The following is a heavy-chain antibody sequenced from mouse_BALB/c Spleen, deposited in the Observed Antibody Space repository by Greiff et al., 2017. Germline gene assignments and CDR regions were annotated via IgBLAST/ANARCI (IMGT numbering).Heavy chain of an antibody. CDR1: GFTFSSYA. CDR2: ISSGGSYT. CDR3: ARGNYDFAY. Sequence: EVKLVESGGGLVKPGGSLKLSCAASGFTFSSYAMSWVRQTPEKRLEWVATISSGGSYTYYPDSVKGRFTISRDNAKNTLYLQMSSLRSEDTAMYYCARGNYDFAYWGQGTLVTVSA. J-gene: IGHJ3*01. D-gene: IGHD2-1*01. V-gene: IGHV5-9-3*01.